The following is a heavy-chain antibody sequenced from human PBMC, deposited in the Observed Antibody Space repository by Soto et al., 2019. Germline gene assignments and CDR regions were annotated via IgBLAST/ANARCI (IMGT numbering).Heavy chain of an antibody. D-gene: IGHD3-10*01. CDR2: IYYSGST. J-gene: IGHJ5*02. Sequence: PSETLSLTCTVSGGSISRYYWSWSRQPPGKGLEWIGYIYYSGSTNYNPSLKSRVTISVDTSKNQFSLKLSSVTAADTAVYYCARDYYYGSGSYLGWFDPWGQGTLVTVSS. CDR3: ARDYYYGSGSYLGWFDP. CDR1: GGSISRYY. V-gene: IGHV4-59*01.